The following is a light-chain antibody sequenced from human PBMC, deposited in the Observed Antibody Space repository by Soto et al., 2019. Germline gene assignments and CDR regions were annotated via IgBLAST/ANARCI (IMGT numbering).Light chain of an antibody. V-gene: IGKV3-11*01. CDR1: QSVSSY. Sequence: EIVLTQSPATLSLSPGERATHSCRASQSVSSYLAWYQQKPGQAPRLLIYDASNRATGIPARFSGSGSGTDFTLTISSLEPEDFAVYYCQQRSNWPPAITVGQGTRLEI. CDR3: QQRSNWPPAIT. J-gene: IGKJ5*01. CDR2: DAS.